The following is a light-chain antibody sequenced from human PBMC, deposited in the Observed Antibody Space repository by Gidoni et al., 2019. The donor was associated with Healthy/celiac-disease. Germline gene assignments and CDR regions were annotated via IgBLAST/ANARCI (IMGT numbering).Light chain of an antibody. J-gene: IGLJ3*02. CDR3: SSYTSSSTLWV. CDR1: SSDVGGYNY. V-gene: IGLV2-14*01. Sequence: QSALTQPAPVSWSPGQSITISCTGTSSDVGGYNYVAWYQQHPGKAAKLMIYDVSNRPSGVSNRFSGSKSGNTASLTISGLHAEDEADYYCSSYTSSSTLWVFGGGTKLTVL. CDR2: DVS.